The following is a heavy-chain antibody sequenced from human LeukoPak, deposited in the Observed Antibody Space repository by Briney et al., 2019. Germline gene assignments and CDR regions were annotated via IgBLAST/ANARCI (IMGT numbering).Heavy chain of an antibody. Sequence: GGSLRLSCAASGFTFNSYAMIWVRQAPGKGLEWVSGISGSGGDTHYAESVKGRFTISRDNSKNTLYLQMNSLRAEDTAVYYCAKDRVYHYYDSSGYSDSTGAFDIWGQGTMVTVSS. CDR2: ISGSGGDT. CDR3: AKDRVYHYYDSSGYSDSTGAFDI. D-gene: IGHD3-22*01. J-gene: IGHJ3*02. CDR1: GFTFNSYA. V-gene: IGHV3-23*01.